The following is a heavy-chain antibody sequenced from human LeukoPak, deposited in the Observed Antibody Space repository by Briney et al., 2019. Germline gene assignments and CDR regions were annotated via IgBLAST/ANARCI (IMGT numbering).Heavy chain of an antibody. D-gene: IGHD3-22*01. CDR1: GFTFSSYG. CDR3: AKGSSITMIVVVITLDY. V-gene: IGHV3-23*01. Sequence: GGTLRLSCAASGFTFSSYGMSWVRQAPGKGLEWVSAISGSGGSTYYADSVKGGFTISRDNSKNTLYLQMNSLRAEDTAVYYCAKGSSITMIVVVITLDYWGQGTLVTVSS. CDR2: ISGSGGST. J-gene: IGHJ4*02.